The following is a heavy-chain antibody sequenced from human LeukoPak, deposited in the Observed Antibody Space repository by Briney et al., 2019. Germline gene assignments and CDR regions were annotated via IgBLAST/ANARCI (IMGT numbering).Heavy chain of an antibody. Sequence: SETLSLTCTVSGGSVSSGSYYWSWIRQPPGKGLKWIGYIYYSGSTNYNPSLKSRVTISVDTSKNQFSLKLSSVTAADTAVYYCARSPIVGAVGYWGQGTLVTVSS. V-gene: IGHV4-61*01. CDR2: IYYSGST. CDR3: ARSPIVGAVGY. CDR1: GGSVSSGSYY. J-gene: IGHJ4*02. D-gene: IGHD1-26*01.